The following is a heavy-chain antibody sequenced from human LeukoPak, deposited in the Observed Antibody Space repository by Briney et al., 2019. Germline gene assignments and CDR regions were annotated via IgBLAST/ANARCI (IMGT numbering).Heavy chain of an antibody. Sequence: GASVKVSCKASGYTFTSYDINWVRQAPGQGLEWMGRINPNSGGTNYAQKFQGRVTMTRDTSISTAYMELSRLRSDDTAVYYCAREAGGSFPYWGQGTLVTVSS. CDR2: INPNSGGT. CDR3: AREAGGSFPY. D-gene: IGHD2-15*01. J-gene: IGHJ4*02. V-gene: IGHV1-2*06. CDR1: GYTFTSYD.